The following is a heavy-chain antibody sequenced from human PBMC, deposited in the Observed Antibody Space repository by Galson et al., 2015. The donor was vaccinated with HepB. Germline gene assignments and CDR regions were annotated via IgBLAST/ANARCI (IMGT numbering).Heavy chain of an antibody. CDR3: AHRPTVTTFEGYWFDP. Sequence: PALLKPTQPLTLTCTFSGFSLQTTRLGVGWIRQPPGKALEWVALIYWNDDKRYSPSLKTRLTITKDTSKNQVVLTMTNMDPVDTATYYCAHRPTVTTFEGYWFDPWGQGTLVTVSS. J-gene: IGHJ5*02. CDR2: IYWNDDK. CDR1: GFSLQTTRLG. V-gene: IGHV2-5*01. D-gene: IGHD4-17*01.